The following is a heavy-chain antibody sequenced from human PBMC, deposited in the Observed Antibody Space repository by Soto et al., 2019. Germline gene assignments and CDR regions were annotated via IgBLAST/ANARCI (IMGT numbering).Heavy chain of an antibody. CDR2: IYYSGST. CDR3: ARDLEGYYFDY. CDR1: GGSISSYY. V-gene: IGHV4-59*01. D-gene: IGHD3-3*01. Sequence: NPSETLSLTCTVSGGSISSYYWSWIRQPPGKGLEWIGYIYYSGSTNYNPSLKSRVTISVDTSKNQFSLKLSSVTAADTAVYYCARDLEGYYFDYWGQGTLVTVSS. J-gene: IGHJ4*02.